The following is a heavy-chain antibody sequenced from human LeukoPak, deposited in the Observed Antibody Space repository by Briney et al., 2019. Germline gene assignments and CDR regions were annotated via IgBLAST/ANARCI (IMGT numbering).Heavy chain of an antibody. V-gene: IGHV4-59*01. D-gene: IGHD2-15*01. CDR2: IYYSGST. Sequence: SETLSLTCTVSGGSISSYHWSWLRQPPGKGLEWFGNIYYSGSTNYNPSLKSRVTISVDTSKNQFSLKLSSVTAADTAVYYCASDLFGSGSESDYWGQGPLVTVPS. J-gene: IGHJ4*02. CDR3: ASDLFGSGSESDY. CDR1: GGSISSYH.